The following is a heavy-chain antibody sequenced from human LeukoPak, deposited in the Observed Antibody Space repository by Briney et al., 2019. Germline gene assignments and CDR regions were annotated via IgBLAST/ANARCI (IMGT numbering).Heavy chain of an antibody. CDR3: ARDPKNPTTWVSDR. D-gene: IGHD1-1*01. V-gene: IGHV3-23*01. Sequence: GGSLRLSCAASGFTFSNYAMTWVRQAPGKGLEWVSAISGSGANTYYADSVKGRFTISRDNSKNTLFLQMNSLRAEDTAVYYCARDPKNPTTWVSDRWGQGTLVTVSS. CDR1: GFTFSNYA. CDR2: ISGSGANT. J-gene: IGHJ5*02.